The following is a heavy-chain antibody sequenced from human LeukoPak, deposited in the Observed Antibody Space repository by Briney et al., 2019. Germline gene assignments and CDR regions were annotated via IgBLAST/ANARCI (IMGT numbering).Heavy chain of an antibody. D-gene: IGHD3-10*01. J-gene: IGHJ6*02. CDR1: GYTFTNYA. V-gene: IGHV1-3*01. Sequence: ASVKVSCKASGYTFTNYAIHWVRQAPGQSLEWMGQVNGGLENTKYSQRFLGRVTITRDISANTAYMELSSLTSEDTAVYYCARAEVLLSYGHNKHCLDVWGQGTTVTVSS. CDR2: VNGGLENT. CDR3: ARAEVLLSYGHNKHCLDV.